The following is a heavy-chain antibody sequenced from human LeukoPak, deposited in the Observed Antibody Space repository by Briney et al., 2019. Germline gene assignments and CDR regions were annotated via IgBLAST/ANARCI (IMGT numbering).Heavy chain of an antibody. CDR2: IYYSGST. CDR3: AANSADYNTLGSSYKV. CDR1: GGSISSSSYY. J-gene: IGHJ4*02. Sequence: SETLSLTCTVSGGSISSSSYYWGWIRQPPGKGLEWIGSIYYSGSTYYNPSIKSRVTISVDTSKNQFSLKLNSVTAADTAVYYCAANSADYNTLGSSYKVWGQGTLVTVSS. V-gene: IGHV4-39*01. D-gene: IGHD3-10*01.